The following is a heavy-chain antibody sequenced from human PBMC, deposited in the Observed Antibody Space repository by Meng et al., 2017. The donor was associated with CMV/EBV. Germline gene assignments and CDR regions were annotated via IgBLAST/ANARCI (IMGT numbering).Heavy chain of an antibody. J-gene: IGHJ6*02. CDR2: ISSSGSTI. CDR3: ARDGFSRDNTMVRGVIITVVHYYYGMDV. V-gene: IGHV3-48*03. Sequence: GESLKISCAASGFTFSSYEMNWVRQAPGKGLEWVSYISSSGSTIYYADSVKGRFTISRDNAKNSLYLQMNSLRAEDTAVYYCARDGFSRDNTMVRGVIITVVHYYYGMDVWGQGTTVTVSS. CDR1: GFTFSSYE. D-gene: IGHD3-10*01.